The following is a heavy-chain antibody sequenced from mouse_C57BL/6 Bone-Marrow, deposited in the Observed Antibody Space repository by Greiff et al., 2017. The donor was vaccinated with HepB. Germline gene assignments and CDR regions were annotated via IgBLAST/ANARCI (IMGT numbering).Heavy chain of an antibody. CDR3: ASTVVAMDWYFDV. J-gene: IGHJ1*03. CDR1: GFNIKNTY. D-gene: IGHD1-1*01. Sequence: DVQLQESVAELVRPGASVKLSCTASGFNIKNTYMHWVKQRPEQGLEWIGRIDPANGNTKYAPKFQGKATITADTSSNTAYLQLSSLTSEDTAIYYCASTVVAMDWYFDVWGTGTTVTVSS. CDR2: IDPANGNT. V-gene: IGHV14-3*01.